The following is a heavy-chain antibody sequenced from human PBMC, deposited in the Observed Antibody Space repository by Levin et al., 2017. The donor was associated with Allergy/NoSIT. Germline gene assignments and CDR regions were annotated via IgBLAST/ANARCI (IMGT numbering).Heavy chain of an antibody. Sequence: ASVKVSCKASGGTFSSYTISWVRQAPGQGLEWMGRIIPILGIANYAQKFQGRVTITADKSTSTAYMELSSLRSEDTAVYYCARIPGPDCSGGSCYEDYWGQGTLVTVSS. CDR3: ARIPGPDCSGGSCYEDY. D-gene: IGHD2-15*01. V-gene: IGHV1-69*02. CDR1: GGTFSSYT. CDR2: IIPILGIA. J-gene: IGHJ4*02.